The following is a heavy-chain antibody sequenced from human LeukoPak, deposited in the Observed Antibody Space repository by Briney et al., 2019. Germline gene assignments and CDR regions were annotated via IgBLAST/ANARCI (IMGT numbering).Heavy chain of an antibody. V-gene: IGHV1-69*06. J-gene: IGHJ4*02. CDR2: IIPIFGTA. Sequence: SVKVSCKASGGTFSSYAISWVRQAPGQGLEWMGGIIPIFGTANYAQKFQGRVTITADKSTSTAYMELSSLRSEDTAVYYCARSPKIDSRWIQLWVPFDYWGQGTLVTVSS. CDR3: ARSPKIDSRWIQLWVPFDY. D-gene: IGHD5-18*01. CDR1: GGTFSSYA.